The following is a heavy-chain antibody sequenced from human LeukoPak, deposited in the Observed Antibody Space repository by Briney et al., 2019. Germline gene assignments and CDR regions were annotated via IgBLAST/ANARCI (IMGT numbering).Heavy chain of an antibody. J-gene: IGHJ4*02. V-gene: IGHV4-59*01. D-gene: IGHD3-16*01. CDR2: ISNSGST. Sequence: SSETLSLTCSVSGGSISRYYWSWIRQPPGKGLEWIGYISNSGSTSYNPSLKSRVTISVDASKNQFSLKLTSVTAADTAVYYCARPWGTSPSDWGQGTLVTVSS. CDR3: ARPWGTSPSD. CDR1: GGSISRYY.